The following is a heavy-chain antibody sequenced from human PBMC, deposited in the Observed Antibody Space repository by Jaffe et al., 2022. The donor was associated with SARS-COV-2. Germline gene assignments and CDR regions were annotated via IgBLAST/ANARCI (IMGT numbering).Heavy chain of an antibody. CDR2: IYYSGST. D-gene: IGHD4-17*01. CDR1: GGSISSYY. CDR3: ARDYGDRDWYFDL. V-gene: IGHV4-59*01. J-gene: IGHJ2*01. Sequence: QVQLQESGPGLVKPSETLSLTCTVSGGSISSYYWSWIRQPPGKGLEWIGYIYYSGSTNYNPSLKSRVTISVDTSKNQFSLKLSSVTAADTAVYYCARDYGDRDWYFDLWGRGTLVTVSS.